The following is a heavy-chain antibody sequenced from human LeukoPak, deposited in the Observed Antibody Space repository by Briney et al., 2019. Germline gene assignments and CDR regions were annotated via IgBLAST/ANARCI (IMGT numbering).Heavy chain of an antibody. V-gene: IGHV5-51*01. D-gene: IGHD6-13*01. CDR3: ARPGGFRGSSWPDAFDI. J-gene: IGHJ3*02. CDR2: IYPGDSDT. Sequence: GESLKISCKGSGYSFTIYWIGWVRQMPGKGLGWMGIIYPGDSDTRYSPSFQGQVTISADKSISTAYLQWSSLKASDTAMYYCARPGGFRGSSWPDAFDIWGQGTMVTVSS. CDR1: GYSFTIYW.